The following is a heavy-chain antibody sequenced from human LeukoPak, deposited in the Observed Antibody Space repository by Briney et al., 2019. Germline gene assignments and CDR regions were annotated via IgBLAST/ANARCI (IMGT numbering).Heavy chain of an antibody. D-gene: IGHD7-27*01. Sequence: SETLSLTCTVSGGSISSYYWSWIRQPPGKGLEWIGEINHSGSTNYNPSLKSRVTISVDTSKNQFSLKLSSVTAADTAVYYCARGSSFTGDWGQGTLVTVSS. V-gene: IGHV4-34*01. CDR2: INHSGST. CDR3: ARGSSFTGD. J-gene: IGHJ4*02. CDR1: GGSISSYY.